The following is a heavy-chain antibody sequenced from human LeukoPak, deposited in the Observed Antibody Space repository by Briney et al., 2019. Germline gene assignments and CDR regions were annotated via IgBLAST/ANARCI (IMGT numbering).Heavy chain of an antibody. CDR1: GGTFSSYA. CDR2: IIPIFGTA. CDR3: AREKFGELPTTDY. Sequence: SVKVSCKASGGTFSSYAISWVRQAPGQGLEWMGGIIPIFGTATYAQKFQVRVTITADESTSTAYMELSSLRSEDTAVYYCAREKFGELPTTDYWGQGTLVTVSS. D-gene: IGHD3-10*01. V-gene: IGHV1-69*01. J-gene: IGHJ4*02.